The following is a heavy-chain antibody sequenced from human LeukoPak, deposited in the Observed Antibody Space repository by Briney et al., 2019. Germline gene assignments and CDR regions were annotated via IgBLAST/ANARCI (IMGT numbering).Heavy chain of an antibody. Sequence: GGSVRLSCAASGFTFSSYSMNWVRHAPGKGLEGVSSISSSSSYIYYADSVKGRFTISRDNAKNSLYLQMTSLRAEDTAVYYCANLAASSVGDYWGQGTLVTVSS. CDR3: ANLAASSVGDY. D-gene: IGHD6-6*01. V-gene: IGHV3-21*01. J-gene: IGHJ4*02. CDR2: ISSSSSYI. CDR1: GFTFSSYS.